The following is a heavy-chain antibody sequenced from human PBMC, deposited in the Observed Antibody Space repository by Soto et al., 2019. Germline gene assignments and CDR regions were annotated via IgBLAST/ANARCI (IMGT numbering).Heavy chain of an antibody. CDR1: GGSFSGYY. Sequence: SETLSLTCAVYGGSFSGYYWSWIRQPPGKGLEWIGEINHSGSTNYNPSLKSRVTISVDTSKNQFSLKLSSVTAADTAVYYCARGGGHYSGGSCYFAFDIWAQRTMVPVSS. D-gene: IGHD2-15*01. CDR2: INHSGST. J-gene: IGHJ3*02. V-gene: IGHV4-34*01. CDR3: ARGGGHYSGGSCYFAFDI.